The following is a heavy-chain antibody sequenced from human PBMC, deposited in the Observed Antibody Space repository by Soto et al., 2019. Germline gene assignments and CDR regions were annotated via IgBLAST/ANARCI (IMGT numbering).Heavy chain of an antibody. CDR1: GGSISSGGYS. Sequence: QLQLQESGSGLVKPSQTLSLTCAVSGGSISSGGYSWSWIRQPPGKGLEWIGYIYHSGSTYYNPSLKRRVTISVDWSKNQFSMKLSSVTAADTAVYYCAAGGGLPRYYWGQGTLVTVSS. V-gene: IGHV4-30-2*01. J-gene: IGHJ4*02. D-gene: IGHD5-12*01. CDR2: IYHSGST. CDR3: AAGGGLPRYY.